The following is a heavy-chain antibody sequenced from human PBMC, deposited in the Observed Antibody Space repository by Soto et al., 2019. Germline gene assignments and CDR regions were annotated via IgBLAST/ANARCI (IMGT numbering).Heavy chain of an antibody. D-gene: IGHD5-18*01. Sequence: GGSLRLSCSASGFTFSVYWMTWLRQAQGKGLEWVANINQDGSGKYYMDSVKGRFTISRDSAKDSLYLQMNSLRAEDTAVYHCARNFVDTTTSYSNGMDVWGQGTTVTVSS. J-gene: IGHJ6*02. CDR1: GFTFSVYW. V-gene: IGHV3-7*05. CDR3: ARNFVDTTTSYSNGMDV. CDR2: INQDGSGK.